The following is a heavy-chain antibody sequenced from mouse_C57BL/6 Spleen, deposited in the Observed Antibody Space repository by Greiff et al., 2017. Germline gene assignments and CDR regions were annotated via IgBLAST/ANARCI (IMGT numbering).Heavy chain of an antibody. V-gene: IGHV5-4*01. J-gene: IGHJ1*03. CDR2: ISDGGSYT. CDR1: GFTFSSYA. CDR3: ARKGGTHWYFDV. Sequence: EVQLVESGGGLVKPGGSLKLSCAASGFTFSSYAMSWVRQTPEKRLEWVATISDGGSYTYYPDNVKGRFTISRDNAKNNLYLQMSHLKSEVTAMYYCARKGGTHWYFDVWGTGTTVTVSS. D-gene: IGHD2-14*01.